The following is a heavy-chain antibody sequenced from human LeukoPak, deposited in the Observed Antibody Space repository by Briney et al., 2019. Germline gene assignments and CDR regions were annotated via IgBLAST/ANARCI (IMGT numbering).Heavy chain of an antibody. J-gene: IGHJ4*02. CDR3: ARGRVSYDSQGLTYYFDY. CDR1: GGSISSYY. V-gene: IGHV4-59*01. D-gene: IGHD5-12*01. CDR2: IYYSGST. Sequence: SETLSLTCTVSGGSISSYYWSWIRQPPGKGLEWIGYIYYSGSTNYNPSLKSRVTISVDTSKNQFSLKLSSVTAADTAVYCFARGRVSYDSQGLTYYFDYWGQGTLVTVSS.